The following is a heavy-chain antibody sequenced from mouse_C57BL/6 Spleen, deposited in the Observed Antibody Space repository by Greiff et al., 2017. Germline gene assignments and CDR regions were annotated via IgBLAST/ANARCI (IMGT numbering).Heavy chain of an antibody. Sequence: EVKLVESGGGLVKPGGSLKLSCAASGFTFSDYGMHWVRQAPEKGLEWVAYISSGSSTIYYADTVKGRFTISRDNAKNTLFLQMTSLRSEDTAMYYCARRKDGYSYYFDYWGQGTTLTVSS. CDR3: ARRKDGYSYYFDY. CDR1: GFTFSDYG. CDR2: ISSGSSTI. V-gene: IGHV5-17*01. D-gene: IGHD2-3*01. J-gene: IGHJ2*01.